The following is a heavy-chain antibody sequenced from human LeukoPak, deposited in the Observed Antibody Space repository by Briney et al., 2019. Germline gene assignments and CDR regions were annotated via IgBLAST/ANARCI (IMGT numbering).Heavy chain of an antibody. D-gene: IGHD2/OR15-2a*01. J-gene: IGHJ4*02. Sequence: GGSLRLSCAASGLTFSNYWMDWVRQAPGKGLEWVANIKQDGSEKYYVDSVKGRFTISRDNAKNSLYLQMNSLRTEDTAMYYCARGPTRANSSDYWGQGTLVTVSS. CDR3: ARGPTRANSSDY. CDR1: GLTFSNYW. CDR2: IKQDGSEK. V-gene: IGHV3-7*01.